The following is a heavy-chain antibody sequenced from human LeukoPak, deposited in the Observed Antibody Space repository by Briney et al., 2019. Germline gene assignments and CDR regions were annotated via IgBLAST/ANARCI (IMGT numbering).Heavy chain of an antibody. V-gene: IGHV3-30*04. CDR3: ASGVTTTPDY. Sequence: GGPLRLSCAASGFTFSSYAMHWVRQAPGKGLEWVAVISYDGSNKYYADSVKGRFTISRDNSKNTLYLQMNSLRAEDTAVYYCASGVTTTPDYWGQGTLVTVSS. J-gene: IGHJ4*02. CDR1: GFTFSSYA. D-gene: IGHD4-17*01. CDR2: ISYDGSNK.